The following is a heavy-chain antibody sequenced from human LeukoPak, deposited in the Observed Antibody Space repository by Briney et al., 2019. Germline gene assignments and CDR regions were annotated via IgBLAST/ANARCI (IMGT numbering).Heavy chain of an antibody. Sequence: SGTLSLTCAVSGGSISSSNWWSWVRQPPGKGLEWIGEIYHSGSTNYNPSLKSRVTISVDKSKNQFSLKPSSVTAADTAVYHCARGYYDSSGYLIDYWGQGTLVTVSS. CDR3: ARGYYDSSGYLIDY. CDR1: GGSISSSNW. J-gene: IGHJ4*02. D-gene: IGHD3-22*01. CDR2: IYHSGST. V-gene: IGHV4-4*02.